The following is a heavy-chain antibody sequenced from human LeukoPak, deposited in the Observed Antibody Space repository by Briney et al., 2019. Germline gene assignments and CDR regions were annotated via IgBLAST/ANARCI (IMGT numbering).Heavy chain of an antibody. J-gene: IGHJ4*02. CDR2: INPNSGDT. CDR3: ARDGYSGSYEIWGY. D-gene: IGHD1-26*01. V-gene: IGHV1-2*02. Sequence: ASVKVSCKASGYTFTDYYMHWVRQAPGQGLEWMGWINPNSGDTDYAQKFQGRVTMTRDTSISTAYMELSRLRSDDTAMYYCARDGYSGSYEIWGYWGQGTLVTVSS. CDR1: GYTFTDYY.